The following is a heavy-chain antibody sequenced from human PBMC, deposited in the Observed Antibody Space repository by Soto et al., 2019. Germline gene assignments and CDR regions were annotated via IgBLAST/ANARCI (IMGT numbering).Heavy chain of an antibody. D-gene: IGHD6-19*01. CDR1: WCTFTGYV. J-gene: IGHJ6*03. CDR3: ARGGYSSGWYYYYYMDV. Sequence: ASVKVSCRGAWCTFTGYVMKWVRQANGQRLEWMGWMNPNSGNTGYAQKSQGRVTMTRNTSISTAYMELSSLRSEDTAVYYCARGGYSSGWYYYYYMDVWGKGTTVTVSS. V-gene: IGHV1-8*01. CDR2: MNPNSGNT.